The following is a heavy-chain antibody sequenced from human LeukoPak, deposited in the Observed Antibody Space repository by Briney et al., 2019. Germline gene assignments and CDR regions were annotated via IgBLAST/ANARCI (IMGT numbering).Heavy chain of an antibody. CDR1: GGSFSGYY. J-gene: IGHJ5*02. D-gene: IGHD3-10*01. Sequence: SETLSLTCAVYGGSFSGYYWSWIRQPPGKGLEWIGEINHSGSTNYNPSLKSRVTISVDTSKNQFSLKLSSVTAADTAVYYCARLRTTITMVRGVIHNWFDPWGQGTLVTVSS. CDR2: INHSGST. V-gene: IGHV4-34*01. CDR3: ARLRTTITMVRGVIHNWFDP.